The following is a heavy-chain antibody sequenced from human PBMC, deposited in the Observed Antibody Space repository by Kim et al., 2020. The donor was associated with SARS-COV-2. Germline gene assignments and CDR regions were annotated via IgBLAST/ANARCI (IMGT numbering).Heavy chain of an antibody. V-gene: IGHV1-69*13. CDR3: ARDLXXHXXEKMTTVETGGLXXX. CDR1: GGTFSSYA. CDR2: IIPIFGTA. Sequence: SVKVSCKASGGTFSSYAISWVRQAPGQGLEWMGGIIPIFGTANYAQKFQGRVXIXADESTSTAYMELSSLRSEDTAVYYCARDLXXHXXEKMTTVETGGLXXXWGQGXXVTVSS. J-gene: IGHJ4*02. D-gene: IGHD4-17*01.